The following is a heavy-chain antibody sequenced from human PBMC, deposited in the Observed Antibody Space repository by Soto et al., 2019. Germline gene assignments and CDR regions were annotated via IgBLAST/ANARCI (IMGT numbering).Heavy chain of an antibody. CDR1: GGSISSYY. D-gene: IGHD2-2*01. J-gene: IGHJ4*02. Sequence: QVQLQESGPGLVKPSETLSLTCTVSGGSISSYYWSWIRQPPGKGLEWIGYIYYSGSTNYNPSLKSRVTISVDTSKNQFSLKLSSVTAADTAVYYCARGDAETSYFDYWGQGTLVTVSS. CDR3: ARGDAETSYFDY. V-gene: IGHV4-59*01. CDR2: IYYSGST.